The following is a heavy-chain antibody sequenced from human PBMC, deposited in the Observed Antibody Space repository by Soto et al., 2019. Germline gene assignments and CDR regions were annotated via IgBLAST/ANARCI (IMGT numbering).Heavy chain of an antibody. D-gene: IGHD3-10*01. Sequence: QVQLVESGGGVVQPGRSLRISCAASGFTFSSYGMHWVRQAPGQGLEWVAVISSDGSNKYYADSVKGRFTISRDKSKNTLYLQMNSLRTEAMAVYYCAREDYYGSGSYKRHTFDYWGQGTLVTVSS. CDR3: AREDYYGSGSYKRHTFDY. CDR1: GFTFSSYG. CDR2: ISSDGSNK. J-gene: IGHJ4*02. V-gene: IGHV3-30*03.